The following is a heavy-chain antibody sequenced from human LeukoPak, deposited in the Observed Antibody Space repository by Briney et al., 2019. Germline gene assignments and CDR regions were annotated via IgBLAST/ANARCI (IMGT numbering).Heavy chain of an antibody. D-gene: IGHD6-19*01. CDR3: AKGVSGGWYYFDY. Sequence: PGGSLRLSCAASEFTFSSYAMHWVRQAPGKGLEWASGISWNSGSIGYADSVKGRFTISRDNAKNSLYLQMNSLRAEDMALYYCAKGVSGGWYYFDYWGQGTLVTVSS. CDR1: EFTFSSYA. CDR2: ISWNSGSI. J-gene: IGHJ4*02. V-gene: IGHV3-9*03.